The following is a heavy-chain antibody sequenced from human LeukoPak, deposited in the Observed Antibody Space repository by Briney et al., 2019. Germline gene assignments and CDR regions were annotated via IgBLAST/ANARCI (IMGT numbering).Heavy chain of an antibody. D-gene: IGHD4-11*01. CDR1: GFTFSSYA. CDR2: ISGSGGST. CDR3: ARFVYSNYLAY. Sequence: PGGSLRLSCAASGFTFSSYAMSWVRQAPGKGLEWVSGISGSGGSTYYADSVKGRFTISRDNSKNTLYLLMTSLRAEDTAVYYCARFVYSNYLAYWGQGTLVTVFS. V-gene: IGHV3-23*01. J-gene: IGHJ4*02.